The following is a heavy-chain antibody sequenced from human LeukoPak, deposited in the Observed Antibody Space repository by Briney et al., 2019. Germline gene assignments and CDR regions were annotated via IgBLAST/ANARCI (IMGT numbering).Heavy chain of an antibody. CDR3: ATAGSSSSWYMNY. Sequence: GSVKVSCKVSGYTLTELSMHWVRQAPGKGLEGMGGFDPMNGETVYAEKFQGRVTMTEDTSTDIAYMELSSLRSEDTAVYYCATAGSSSSWYMNYWGQGTLVTVPS. V-gene: IGHV1-24*01. CDR2: FDPMNGET. D-gene: IGHD6-13*01. J-gene: IGHJ4*02. CDR1: GYTLTELS.